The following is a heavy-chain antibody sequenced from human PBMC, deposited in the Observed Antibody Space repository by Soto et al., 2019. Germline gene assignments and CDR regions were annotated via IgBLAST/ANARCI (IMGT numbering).Heavy chain of an antibody. CDR1: GYSFTSHY. CDR2: IYPGGGST. Sequence: ASVKVSCKAIGYSFTSHYMHWVRQAPGQGLEWMGTIYPGGGSTYYADSVKGRFTISRDNSKNTLYLQMNSLRAEDTAVYYCAKLSSGWFGPFDYWGQGTLVTVSS. CDR3: AKLSSGWFGPFDY. V-gene: IGHV1-46*04. D-gene: IGHD6-19*01. J-gene: IGHJ4*02.